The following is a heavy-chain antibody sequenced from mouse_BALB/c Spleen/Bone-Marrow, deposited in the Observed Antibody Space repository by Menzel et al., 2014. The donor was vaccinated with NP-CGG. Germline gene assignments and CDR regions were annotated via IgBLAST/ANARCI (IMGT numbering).Heavy chain of an antibody. J-gene: IGHJ3*01. D-gene: IGHD2-12*01. CDR1: GFSLTSYG. CDR2: IWGDGST. CDR3: AKEGRFRSTIITTFAY. V-gene: IGHV2-3*01. Sequence: QVQLKESGPGLVAPSQSLSITCTVSGFSLTSYGLSWVRQPPGKGLEWLGVIWGDGSTNYHSARISRLSINKDNSKSQVFLKLNSLQTDDTATYYCAKEGRFRSTIITTFAYWGQGTLVTVSA.